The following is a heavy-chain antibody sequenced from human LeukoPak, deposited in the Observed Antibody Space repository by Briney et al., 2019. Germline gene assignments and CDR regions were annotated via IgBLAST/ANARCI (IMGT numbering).Heavy chain of an antibody. CDR2: IYYSGST. Sequence: SQTLSLTCTVSGGSISSYYWNWIRQPPGKGLEWIGYIYYSGSTNYNPSLKSRVTISVDTSKNQFSLKLSSVTAADTAVYYCAAYSYGSFDYWGQGTLVTVSS. V-gene: IGHV4-59*01. CDR3: AAYSYGSFDY. J-gene: IGHJ4*02. CDR1: GGSISSYY. D-gene: IGHD5-18*01.